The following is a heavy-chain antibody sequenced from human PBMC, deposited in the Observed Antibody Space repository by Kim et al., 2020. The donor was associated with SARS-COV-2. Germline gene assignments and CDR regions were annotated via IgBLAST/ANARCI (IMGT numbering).Heavy chain of an antibody. V-gene: IGHV3-48*02. CDR3: ARNWFDP. CDR2: RRSI. Sequence: RRSIYYADSVKGRFTISRDNAKNSLYLQMNSLRDEDTAVYYCARNWFDPWGQGTLVTVSS. J-gene: IGHJ5*02.